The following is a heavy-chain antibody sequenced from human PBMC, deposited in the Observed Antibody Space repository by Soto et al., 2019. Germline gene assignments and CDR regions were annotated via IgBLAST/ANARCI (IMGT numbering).Heavy chain of an antibody. CDR2: IYYSGST. CDR3: ARSDGRY. Sequence: ASETLSLTCAVYGESFSSYYWSWIRQPPGKGLEWIGYIYYSGSTNYNPSLKSRVTISVDTSKNQFSLKLSSVTAADTAVYYCARSDGRYWGQGTLVTVSS. V-gene: IGHV4-59*01. CDR1: GESFSSYY. J-gene: IGHJ4*02.